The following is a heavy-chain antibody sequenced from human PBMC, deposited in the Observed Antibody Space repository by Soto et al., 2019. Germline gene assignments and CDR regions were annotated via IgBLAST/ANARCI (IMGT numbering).Heavy chain of an antibody. CDR2: LGGNGFTT. CDR3: AKARRTSLNFFYYMDV. V-gene: IGHV3-23*01. CDR1: GFTFGSYA. Sequence: EVQLLESGGGLVQPGGSLRLSCVVSGFTFGSYAMSWVRQAPEKGPEWVAILGGNGFTTYYADSVKGRFTISGDKSKSKLFLQMNSLRADDTGVYYCAKARRTSLNFFYYMDVWGRGTSVTVSS. D-gene: IGHD2-2*01. J-gene: IGHJ6*03.